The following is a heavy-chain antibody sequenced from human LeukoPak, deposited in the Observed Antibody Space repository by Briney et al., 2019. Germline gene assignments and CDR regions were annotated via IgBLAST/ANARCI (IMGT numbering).Heavy chain of an antibody. V-gene: IGHV3-23*01. D-gene: IGHD6-19*01. J-gene: IGHJ6*03. Sequence: GSLRLSCAASGFTFSNYAMRWVRQAPGKGLEWVSGISGSGDSTYYADSVKGRFTISRDNSKNTLYLQMNSLRAEDTAVYFCAKGSKAVLFTRDHYMDVWGKGTTVTISS. CDR2: ISGSGDST. CDR1: GFTFSNYA. CDR3: AKGSKAVLFTRDHYMDV.